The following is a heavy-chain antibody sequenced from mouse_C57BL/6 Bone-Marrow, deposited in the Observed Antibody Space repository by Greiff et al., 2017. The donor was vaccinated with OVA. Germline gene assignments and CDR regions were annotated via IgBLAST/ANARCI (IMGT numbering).Heavy chain of an antibody. D-gene: IGHD1-1*01. CDR2: ISSGGDYI. J-gene: IGHJ1*03. V-gene: IGHV5-9-1*02. Sequence: EVKVEESGEGLVKPGGSLKLSCAASGFTFSSYAMSWVRQTPEKRLEWVAYISSGGDYIYYADTVKGRFTISRDNARNTLYLQMSSLKSEDTAMYYCTRDRITTVVATEYFDVWGTGTTVTVSS. CDR1: GFTFSSYA. CDR3: TRDRITTVVATEYFDV.